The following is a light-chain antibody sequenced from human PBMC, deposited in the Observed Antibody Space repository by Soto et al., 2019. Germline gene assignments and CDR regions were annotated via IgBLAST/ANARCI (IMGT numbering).Light chain of an antibody. V-gene: IGLV6-57*04. J-gene: IGLJ2*01. CDR3: QSYDSSNQV. CDR1: SGSIASNY. CDR2: DDN. Sequence: NFMLTQPHSVSESPGKTVTISCTRSSGSIASNYVQWYQQRPGSAPTTVIYDDNQRPSGVPDRFSGSIDSSSNSASLTISRLKTEDEADYCCQSYDSSNQVFGGGTKVTVL.